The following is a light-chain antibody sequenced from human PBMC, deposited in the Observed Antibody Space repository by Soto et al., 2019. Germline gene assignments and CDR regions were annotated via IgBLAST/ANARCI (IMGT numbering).Light chain of an antibody. J-gene: IGLJ2*01. CDR1: NIGVKS. Sequence: SYELTQPPSVSVAPGQTARITCGGNNIGVKSVHWYQQKPGQAPVLVVYDDSARPSGIPARFSGSNSGNTATLTVSRVEGGDEADYYCHVWDSGSDQGIFGGGTKLTV. CDR2: DDS. CDR3: HVWDSGSDQGI. V-gene: IGLV3-21*02.